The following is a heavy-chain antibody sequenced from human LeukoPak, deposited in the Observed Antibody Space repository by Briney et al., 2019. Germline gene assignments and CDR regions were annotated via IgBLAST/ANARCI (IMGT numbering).Heavy chain of an antibody. Sequence: SVKVSCKASGGTFSSCAISWVRQAPGQGLEWMGRIIPIFGIANYAQKFQGRVTITADKSTSTAYMELSSLRSEDTAVYYCAREGVWGNSYFDYWGQGTLVTVSS. D-gene: IGHD4-23*01. V-gene: IGHV1-69*04. CDR3: AREGVWGNSYFDY. CDR2: IIPIFGIA. CDR1: GGTFSSCA. J-gene: IGHJ4*02.